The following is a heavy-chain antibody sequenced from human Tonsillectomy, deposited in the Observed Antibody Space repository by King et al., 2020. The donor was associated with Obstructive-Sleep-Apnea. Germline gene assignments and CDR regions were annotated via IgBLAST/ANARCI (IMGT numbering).Heavy chain of an antibody. CDR3: ARAGGYSYGYMDL. CDR2: IYYSGST. CDR1: GGSISSYY. D-gene: IGHD5-18*01. Sequence: VQLQESGPGLVKPSETLSLTCTVSGGSISSYYWTWIRQPTGKGLEWIGYIYYSGSTNYSPSLKSRVTISVDTSKNQVSLKLSSLTAADTAVYYCARAGGYSYGYMDLWGQGTTVTVSS. V-gene: IGHV4-59*01. J-gene: IGHJ6*02.